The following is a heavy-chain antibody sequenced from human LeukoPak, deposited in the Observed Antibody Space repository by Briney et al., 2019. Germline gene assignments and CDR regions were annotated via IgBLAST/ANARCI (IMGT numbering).Heavy chain of an antibody. CDR3: ARGRRYYYGSGSYNWFDP. Sequence: SETLPLTCAVYGGSFSGYYWSWIRQPPGKGLEWIGEINHSGSTNYNPSLKSRVTISVDTSKNQFSLKLSSVTAADTAVYYCARGRRYYYGSGSYNWFDPWGQGTLVTVSS. J-gene: IGHJ5*02. D-gene: IGHD3-10*01. V-gene: IGHV4-34*01. CDR2: INHSGST. CDR1: GGSFSGYY.